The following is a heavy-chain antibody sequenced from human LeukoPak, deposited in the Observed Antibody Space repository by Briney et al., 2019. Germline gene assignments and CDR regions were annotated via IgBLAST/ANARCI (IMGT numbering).Heavy chain of an antibody. CDR2: INPNSGGT. CDR3: ARKGRDYSSGFDY. CDR1: GYTFTVYY. V-gene: IGHV1-2*02. Sequence: ASVKVSCKASGYTFTVYYMHWVRQAPGQGLEWMGWINPNSGGTNYAQKFQGRVTMTRDTSISTAYMELSRLRSDDTAVYYCARKGRDYSSGFDYWGQGTLVTVSS. D-gene: IGHD6-19*01. J-gene: IGHJ4*02.